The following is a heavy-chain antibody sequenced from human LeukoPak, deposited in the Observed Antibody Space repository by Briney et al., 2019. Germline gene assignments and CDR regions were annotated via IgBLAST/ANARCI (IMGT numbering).Heavy chain of an antibody. D-gene: IGHD6-6*01. CDR1: GFTFSSYG. CDR3: ANATSPASIAASNY. CDR2: ISYDGSNK. V-gene: IGHV3-30*18. Sequence: GRSLRLSCAASGFTFSSYGMHWVRQAPGKGLEWVAVISYDGSNKYYADSVKGRFTISRDNSKNTLYLQMNSLRAEDTAVYYYANATSPASIAASNYWGQGTLVTVSS. J-gene: IGHJ4*02.